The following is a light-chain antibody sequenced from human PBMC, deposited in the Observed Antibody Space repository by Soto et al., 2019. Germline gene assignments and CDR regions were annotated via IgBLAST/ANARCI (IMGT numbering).Light chain of an antibody. V-gene: IGKV4-1*01. CDR1: QRVLYSSNNKNY. CDR2: WAS. Sequence: DIVMTQSPDSLAVSLAERATINCKSSQRVLYSSNNKNYLAWYQQKPGQPPKLLIYWASTRESGVPDRFSGSGSGTDFTLTISSLQAEDVAVYYCQQYYSTPPVTFGPGTKVDIK. CDR3: QQYYSTPPVT. J-gene: IGKJ3*01.